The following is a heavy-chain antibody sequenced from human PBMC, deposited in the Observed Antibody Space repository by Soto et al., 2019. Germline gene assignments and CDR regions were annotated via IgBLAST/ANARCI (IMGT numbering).Heavy chain of an antibody. D-gene: IGHD1-26*01. Sequence: QVLLVESGGGLVRPGGSLRLSCSASGFIFTDYYMTWIRQAPGKGLEWVSHISSDGRDIYYADSMEGRLSVSRDNSENSLFLQMDSLRAEDTAVYYWARLGSRGHPYYYAVDVWGQGTPVTVSS. V-gene: IGHV3-11*01. J-gene: IGHJ6*02. CDR2: ISSDGRDI. CDR3: ARLGSRGHPYYYAVDV. CDR1: GFIFTDYY.